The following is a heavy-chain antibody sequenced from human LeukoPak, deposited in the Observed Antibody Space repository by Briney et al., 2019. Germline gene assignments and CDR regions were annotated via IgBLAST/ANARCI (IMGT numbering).Heavy chain of an antibody. Sequence: GGSLRLSCAASGFTFSSYSMNWVRQASGKGLEWVSSISSSSSYIYYADSVKGRFTISRDNAKNSLYLQMNSPRAEDTAVYYCARKGGSGSFDPWGQGTLVTVSS. J-gene: IGHJ5*02. V-gene: IGHV3-21*01. CDR2: ISSSSSYI. CDR1: GFTFSSYS. CDR3: ARKGGSGSFDP. D-gene: IGHD3-10*01.